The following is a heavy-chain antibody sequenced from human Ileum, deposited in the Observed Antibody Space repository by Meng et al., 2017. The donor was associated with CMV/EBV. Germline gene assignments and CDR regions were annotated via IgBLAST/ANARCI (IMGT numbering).Heavy chain of an antibody. CDR2: IKQDGSEK. J-gene: IGHJ4*02. V-gene: IGHV3-7*01. D-gene: IGHD2-2*01. CDR3: ARDHPTGRPAAVGYYFDY. Sequence: GESLKISCVASGFTFSSYWMVWVRQAPGEGLEWVATIKQDGSEKYYVDSVTGRFTISRDNTKNSLYLQMNSLRADDTAVYYCARDHPTGRPAAVGYYFDYWGQGTLVTVSS. CDR1: GFTFSSYW.